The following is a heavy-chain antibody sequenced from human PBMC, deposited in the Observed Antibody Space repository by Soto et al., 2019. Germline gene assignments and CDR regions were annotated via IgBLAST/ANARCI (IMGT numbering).Heavy chain of an antibody. CDR2: IYYSGST. CDR3: ARRYGTTFDY. D-gene: IGHD1-7*01. J-gene: IGHJ4*02. CDR1: GGSISSYY. V-gene: IGHV4-59*01. Sequence: SETLSLTCTVSGGSISSYYWSWIRQPPGKGLEWIGYIYYSGSTNYSPSLKSRVTISVDTSKNQFSLKLSSVTAADTAVYYCARRYGTTFDYWGQGTLVTVSS.